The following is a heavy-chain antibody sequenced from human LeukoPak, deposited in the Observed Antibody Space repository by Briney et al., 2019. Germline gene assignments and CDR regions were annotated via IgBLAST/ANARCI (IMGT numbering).Heavy chain of an antibody. CDR3: ATVAGYSYALYYFDY. V-gene: IGHV1-24*01. CDR2: FDPEDGET. J-gene: IGHJ4*02. Sequence: ASVKVSCKVSGYTLTELSMHWVRQAPGKGLEWMGGFDPEDGETIYAQKFQGRVTMTEDTSTDTAYMELSSLRSEDTAVYYCATVAGYSYALYYFDYWGQGTLVTVSS. CDR1: GYTLTELS. D-gene: IGHD5-18*01.